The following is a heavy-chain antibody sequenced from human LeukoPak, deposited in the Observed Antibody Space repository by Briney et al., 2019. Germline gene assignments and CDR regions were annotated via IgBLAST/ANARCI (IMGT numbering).Heavy chain of an antibody. CDR1: GGSISSGGYS. J-gene: IGHJ4*02. CDR2: IYHSGST. D-gene: IGHD3-22*01. CDR3: AADDSSGYYYVFVY. V-gene: IGHV4-30-2*01. Sequence: SETLSLTCAVSGGSISSGGYSWSWIRQPPGKGLEWIGYIYHSGSTYYNPSLKSRVTISVDRSKNQFSLKLSSVTAADTAVYYCAADDSSGYYYVFVYWGLGTLVTVSS.